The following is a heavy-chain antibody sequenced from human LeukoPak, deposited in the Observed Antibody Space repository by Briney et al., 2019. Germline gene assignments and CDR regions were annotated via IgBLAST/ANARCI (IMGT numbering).Heavy chain of an antibody. V-gene: IGHV3-53*01. J-gene: IGHJ4*02. Sequence: PGGSLRLSCAASGFTVSSSYMSWVRQAPGKGLEWVSVFYSGGKTYYTDSVKGRFTISRDNSKNTLYLQMNSLRAEDTAVYYCASRDCSGGRCYFAGADPFDYWGQGTLVTVSS. CDR2: FYSGGKT. CDR1: GFTVSSSY. CDR3: ASRDCSGGRCYFAGADPFDY. D-gene: IGHD2-15*01.